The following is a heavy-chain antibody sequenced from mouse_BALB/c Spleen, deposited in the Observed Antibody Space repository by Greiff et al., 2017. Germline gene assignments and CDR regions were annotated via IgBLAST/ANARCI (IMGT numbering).Heavy chain of an antibody. V-gene: IGHV1-26*01. Sequence: VQLKESGPELVKPGASVKMSCKASGYTFTDYYMKWVKQSHGKSLEWIGDINPNNGDTFYNQKFKGKATLTVDKSSSTAYMQLNSLTSEDSAVYYCARGGLYDCDGPDWFAYWGQGTLVTVSA. D-gene: IGHD2-4*01. CDR3: ARGGLYDCDGPDWFAY. CDR2: INPNNGDT. CDR1: GYTFTDYY. J-gene: IGHJ3*01.